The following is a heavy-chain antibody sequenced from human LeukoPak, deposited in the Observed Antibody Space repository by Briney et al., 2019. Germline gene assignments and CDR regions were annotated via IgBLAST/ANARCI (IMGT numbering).Heavy chain of an antibody. D-gene: IGHD5-18*01. V-gene: IGHV4-59*01. Sequence: SETLSLNCTVPGGSSSSNRWSWIRQPPGKGLEWIGNIYYSGSTNYNPSLKSRVTMSLDTSRNQFSLKLSSVTAADTAVYYCVRDTSYGRYWYFDLWGRGTLVTVSS. CDR3: VRDTSYGRYWYFDL. CDR1: GGSSSSNR. CDR2: IYYSGST. J-gene: IGHJ2*01.